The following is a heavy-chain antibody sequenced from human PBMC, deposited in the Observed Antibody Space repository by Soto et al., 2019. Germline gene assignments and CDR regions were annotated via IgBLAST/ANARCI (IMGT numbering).Heavy chain of an antibody. Sequence: SETLSLTCAVSGYSISSGCFWGCIRQPAGKGLEWIANMYHDGNTHYNPSLKSRVTMSVDTSKDQFSLKLNSVTAADTAVYYCARESYSGYHSYDYWGQGILVTVSS. V-gene: IGHV4-38-2*02. J-gene: IGHJ4*02. CDR3: ARESYSGYHSYDY. CDR2: MYHDGNT. D-gene: IGHD5-12*01. CDR1: GYSISSGCF.